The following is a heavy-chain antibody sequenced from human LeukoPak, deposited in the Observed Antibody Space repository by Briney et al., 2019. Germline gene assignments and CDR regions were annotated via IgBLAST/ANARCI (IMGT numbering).Heavy chain of an antibody. CDR2: ISSSGSTI. D-gene: IGHD3-16*01. Sequence: GGSLRLSCAASGFTFSSYEMNWVRQAPGKGLEWVSYISSSGSTIYYADSVKGRFTISRDNAKNSLYLQMNSLRAEDTAVYYCARGLGRGSSTLDYWGQGTLVTVSS. CDR3: ARGLGRGSSTLDY. CDR1: GFTFSSYE. V-gene: IGHV3-48*03. J-gene: IGHJ4*02.